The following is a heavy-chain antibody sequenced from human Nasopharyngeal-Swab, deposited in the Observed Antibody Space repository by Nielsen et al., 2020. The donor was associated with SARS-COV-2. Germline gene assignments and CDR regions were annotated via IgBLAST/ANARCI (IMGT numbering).Heavy chain of an antibody. V-gene: IGHV3-23*01. Sequence: GESLKISCTASGFTFSNYARTWVRQAPGKGLEWVSSIRVSGDTTYYADSVKGRFTISRDSSKNTLYLQMNSLRAEDTALYYCAKAKSGTSYDAFDIWGQGTMVTVSS. CDR2: IRVSGDTT. CDR1: GFTFSNYA. J-gene: IGHJ3*02. CDR3: AKAKSGTSYDAFDI. D-gene: IGHD1-26*01.